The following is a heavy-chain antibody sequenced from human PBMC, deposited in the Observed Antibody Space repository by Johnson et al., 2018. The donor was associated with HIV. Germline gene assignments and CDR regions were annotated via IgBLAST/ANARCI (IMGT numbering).Heavy chain of an antibody. V-gene: IGHV3-20*04. J-gene: IGHJ3*02. CDR1: GSSFDDYG. CDR3: ARFPPGGNYYFDI. D-gene: IGHD1-26*01. CDR2: LNWNGGST. Sequence: VQLVEPGGGVVRPGGSLRLSCAASGSSFDDYGMGWVRQVPGKGVEWVSCLNWNGGSTVDAHSVKGRFTISRDNAKNSLYLQMNSLRAEATAVYYCARFPPGGNYYFDIWGQGTMVTVSS.